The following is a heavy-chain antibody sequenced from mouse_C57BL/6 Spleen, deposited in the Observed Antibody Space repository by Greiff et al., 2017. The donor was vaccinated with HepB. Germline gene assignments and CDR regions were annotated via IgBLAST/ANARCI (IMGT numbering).Heavy chain of an antibody. CDR2: IYPGDGDT. V-gene: IGHV1-82*01. D-gene: IGHD1-1*01. CDR1: GYAFSSSW. J-gene: IGHJ4*01. CDR3: ARGIVGGSSSYYAMDY. Sequence: VQLQQSGPELVKPGASVKISCKASGYAFSSSWMNWVKQRPGKGLEWIGRIYPGDGDTNYKGKFKGKATLTADKSSSTAYMQLSSLTSADSAVYFCARGIVGGSSSYYAMDYWGQGTSVTVSS.